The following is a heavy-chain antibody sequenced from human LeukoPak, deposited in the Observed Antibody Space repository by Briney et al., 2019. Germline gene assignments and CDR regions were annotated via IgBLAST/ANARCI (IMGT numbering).Heavy chain of an antibody. Sequence: GRSLRLSCAASGFTFSSYAMHWVRQAPGKGLEWVAVISYDGSNKYYADSVKGRFTISRDNSENTLYLQMNSLRAEDTAVYYCARDSAIAAAGGYFDYWGQGTLVTVSS. CDR3: ARDSAIAAAGGYFDY. CDR1: GFTFSSYA. J-gene: IGHJ4*02. CDR2: ISYDGSNK. V-gene: IGHV3-30-3*01. D-gene: IGHD6-13*01.